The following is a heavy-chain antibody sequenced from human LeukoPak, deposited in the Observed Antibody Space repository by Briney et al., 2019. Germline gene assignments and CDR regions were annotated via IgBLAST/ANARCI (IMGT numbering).Heavy chain of an antibody. Sequence: SQTLSLTCTVSGGSISSGSYYWSWIRRPAGKGLEWIGRIYTSGSTNYNPSLKSRVTISVDTSKNQFSLKLSSVTAADTAVYYCARGGNYYDSSGYYYFDYWGQGTLVTVSS. CDR2: IYTSGST. V-gene: IGHV4-61*02. CDR3: ARGGNYYDSSGYYYFDY. CDR1: GGSISSGSYY. J-gene: IGHJ4*02. D-gene: IGHD3-22*01.